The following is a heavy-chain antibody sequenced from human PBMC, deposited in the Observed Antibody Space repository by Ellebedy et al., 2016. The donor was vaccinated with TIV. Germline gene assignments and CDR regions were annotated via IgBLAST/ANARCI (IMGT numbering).Heavy chain of an antibody. CDR3: ARVSGSYHWFDP. J-gene: IGHJ5*02. Sequence: SETLSLTCTVSGGSISSYYWSWIRQPPGKGLEWIGSIYYSGSTYYNPSLKSRVTISVDTSKNQFSLKLSSVTAADTAVYYCARVSGSYHWFDPWGQGTLVTVSS. CDR1: GGSISSYY. CDR2: IYYSGST. V-gene: IGHV4-39*07. D-gene: IGHD1-26*01.